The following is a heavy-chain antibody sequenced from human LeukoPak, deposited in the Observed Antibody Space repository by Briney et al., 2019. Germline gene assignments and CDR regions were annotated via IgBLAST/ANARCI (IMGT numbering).Heavy chain of an antibody. CDR1: GFTFTDHY. D-gene: IGHD2/OR15-2a*01. CDR3: AREGEGPLSKDFDY. V-gene: IGHV1-2*02. Sequence: ASMKVSCKSSGFTFTDHYIHWVRQGPGQGLEWMGYIGPHSTFTSSPQEFQGRVTMTRDASMSAAYMELTRLTSDDTAVYYCAREGEGPLSKDFDYWGQGTLVTVSS. CDR2: IGPHSTFT. J-gene: IGHJ4*02.